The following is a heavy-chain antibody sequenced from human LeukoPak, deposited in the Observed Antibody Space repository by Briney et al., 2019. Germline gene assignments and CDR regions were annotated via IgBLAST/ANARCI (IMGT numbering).Heavy chain of an antibody. J-gene: IGHJ4*02. CDR1: GGSINIYY. D-gene: IGHD3-10*01. V-gene: IGHV4-34*01. CDR3: ASLYYYGSGSPFDY. CDR2: INHSGST. Sequence: SETLSLTCTVSGGSINIYYWSWISQPPGKGLEWIGEINHSGSTDYNPSLKSRVTISVDTSKNQFSLKLSSVTAADTAVYYCASLYYYGSGSPFDYWGQGTLVTVSS.